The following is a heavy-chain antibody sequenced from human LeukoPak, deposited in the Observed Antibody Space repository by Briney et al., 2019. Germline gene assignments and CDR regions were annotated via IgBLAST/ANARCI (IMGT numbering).Heavy chain of an antibody. J-gene: IGHJ6*03. CDR3: MGHIYSFYFYYMDV. CDR1: GFTFSGSA. Sequence: GGTLRLSCAASGFTFSGSAMHWVRQASGKGLEWVGRIRSKANNYATAYAASVKGRFTISRDDSKNTTYLQMNSLKTEDTAAYYCMGHIYSFYFYYMDVWGKGTTVTISS. CDR2: IRSKANNYAT. V-gene: IGHV3-73*01. D-gene: IGHD2-15*01.